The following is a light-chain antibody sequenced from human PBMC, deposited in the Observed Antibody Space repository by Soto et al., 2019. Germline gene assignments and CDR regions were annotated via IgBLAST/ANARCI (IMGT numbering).Light chain of an antibody. J-gene: IGKJ4*01. Sequence: DIQMTQSPSSVSASVGDRVTITCRASERISNGLAWYQQKPGKAPKLLIYAASSLHSGVPSRFSGSGSETDFTLTISSLQLEDFATYYCQQSNRFPLTFGGGTKVEIK. CDR1: ERISNG. V-gene: IGKV1-12*01. CDR3: QQSNRFPLT. CDR2: AAS.